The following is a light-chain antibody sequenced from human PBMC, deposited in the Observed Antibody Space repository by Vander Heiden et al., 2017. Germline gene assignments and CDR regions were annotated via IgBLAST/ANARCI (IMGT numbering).Light chain of an antibody. CDR3: MQATHWPYT. CDR2: RIS. V-gene: IGKV2-30*01. J-gene: IGKJ2*01. Sequence: DVLMTHSPLSLPVTLGQPASISCRSSQGLVNNDGGTYLNWFQQRPGLSPRRLIYRISHRDSGVPGRFRGSGSRTDFTLEITRVEAEDVGVYYCMQATHWPYTFGQGTKLEI. CDR1: QGLVNNDGGTY.